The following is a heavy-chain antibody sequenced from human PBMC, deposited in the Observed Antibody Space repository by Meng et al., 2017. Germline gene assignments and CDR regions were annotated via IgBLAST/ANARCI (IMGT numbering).Heavy chain of an antibody. D-gene: IGHD3-22*01. V-gene: IGHV3-30*01. CDR2: ISYDGSNK. J-gene: IGHJ4*02. CDR3: ARSSSGYYFDY. Sequence: QVQLVGSCVGVGQPGKCLRLSCAASGFTFISYAMHWVRQAPGKGLEWVGVISYDGSNKYYADSVKGRFTISRDHSKNTLYLQMNSLRAEDTAVYYCARSSSGYYFDYWGQGTLVTVSS. CDR1: GFTFISYA.